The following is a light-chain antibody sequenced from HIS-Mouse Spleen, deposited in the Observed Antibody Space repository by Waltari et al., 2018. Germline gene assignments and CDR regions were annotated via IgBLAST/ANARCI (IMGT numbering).Light chain of an antibody. V-gene: IGLV3-10*01. J-gene: IGLJ3*02. CDR2: EDS. CDR3: YSTHSSGNNNWV. CDR1: ALAKKY. Sequence: SYELTQPPSGSVSPGRTARIPCPGDALAKKYAYGFQQKSGQAPVLFVYEDSKRPSGIPGSLSGSSSATTATLTISAARGEQEADYYCYSTHSSGNNNWVFGGGTKLTVL.